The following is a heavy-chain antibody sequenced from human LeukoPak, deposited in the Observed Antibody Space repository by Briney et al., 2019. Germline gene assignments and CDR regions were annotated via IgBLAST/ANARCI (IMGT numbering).Heavy chain of an antibody. CDR3: ARGLPAAPANDY. CDR1: GFTFDDYA. Sequence: GGSPRLSCAASGFTFDDYAMHWVRQAPGKGLEWVSSISSSSSHIYYADSVKGRFTISRDNAKTSLYLQMSSLRAEDSAVYYCARGLPAAPANDYWGQGTLVTVSS. CDR2: ISSSSSHI. D-gene: IGHD2-2*01. J-gene: IGHJ4*02. V-gene: IGHV3-21*01.